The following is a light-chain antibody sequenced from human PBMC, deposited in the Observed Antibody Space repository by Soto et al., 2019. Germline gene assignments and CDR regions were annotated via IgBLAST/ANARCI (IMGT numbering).Light chain of an antibody. CDR3: ASWDDSLSGPWV. Sequence: QSVLTQPPSASGTPGQRVTISCSGSSSNIGSNTVNWYQQLPGTAPKLLIYTNNQRPSGVPDRFSGSKSGTSASLAISGLQSEDEADYYCASWDDSLSGPWVFGGGTKVTVL. V-gene: IGLV1-44*01. CDR1: SSNIGSNT. J-gene: IGLJ3*02. CDR2: TNN.